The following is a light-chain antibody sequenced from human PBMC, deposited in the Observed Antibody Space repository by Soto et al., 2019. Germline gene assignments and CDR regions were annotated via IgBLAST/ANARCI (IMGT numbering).Light chain of an antibody. CDR3: QQYNDYSYT. J-gene: IGKJ2*01. CDR1: QTISSW. Sequence: DIQMTQSPSTLSASVGDRVTITCRASQTISSWLAWYQQKPGKAPKLLIFDASILESGVPSRFSGSGSGTDFTLSISSLQSYDFGTYYCQQYNDYSYTFGQGTKLEIK. V-gene: IGKV1-5*01. CDR2: DAS.